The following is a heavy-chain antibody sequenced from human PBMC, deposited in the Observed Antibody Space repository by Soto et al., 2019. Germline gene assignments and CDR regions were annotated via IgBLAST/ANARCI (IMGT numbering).Heavy chain of an antibody. CDR2: ISGSGDST. CDR3: AKDFPILGAPYFDY. V-gene: IGHV3-23*01. J-gene: IGHJ4*02. D-gene: IGHD1-26*01. Sequence: GGSLRLSCAASGFTFSSYAMGWVRQAPGKGLEWVSAISGSGDSTYYADSVKGRFTISRDNSKNTVYLQMNSLRAEDTAVYYCAKDFPILGAPYFDYWGQGTLVTVSS. CDR1: GFTFSSYA.